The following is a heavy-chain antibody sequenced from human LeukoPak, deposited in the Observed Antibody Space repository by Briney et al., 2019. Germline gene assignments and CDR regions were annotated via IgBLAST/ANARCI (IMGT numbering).Heavy chain of an antibody. V-gene: IGHV4-34*01. Sequence: SETLSLTCAVYGGSFSGYYWSWIRQPPGKGLEWIGEINHSGSTNYNPSLKSRVTISVDTSKNQFSLKLSSVTAADTAVYYCARVEISTSLQILTYYYYYMDVWGKGTTVTVSS. J-gene: IGHJ6*03. D-gene: IGHD2-2*01. CDR3: ARVEISTSLQILTYYYYYMDV. CDR1: GGSFSGYY. CDR2: INHSGST.